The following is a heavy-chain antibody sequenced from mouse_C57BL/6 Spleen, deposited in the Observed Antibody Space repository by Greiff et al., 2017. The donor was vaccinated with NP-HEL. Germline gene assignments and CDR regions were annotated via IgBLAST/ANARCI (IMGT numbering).Heavy chain of an antibody. V-gene: IGHV1-69*01. CDR1: GYTFTSYW. Sequence: VQLQQPGAELVMPGASVKLSCKASGYTFTSYWMHWVKQRPGQGLEWIGEIDPSDSYTNYNQKFKGKSTLTVDKSSSTAYMQLSSLISEDSAVYYCARKGYYDYDGFAYWGQGTLVTVSA. J-gene: IGHJ3*01. CDR3: ARKGYYDYDGFAY. CDR2: IDPSDSYT. D-gene: IGHD2-4*01.